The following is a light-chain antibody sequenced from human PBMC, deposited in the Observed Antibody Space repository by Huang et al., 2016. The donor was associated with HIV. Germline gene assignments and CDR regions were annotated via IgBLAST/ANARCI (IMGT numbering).Light chain of an antibody. J-gene: IGKJ1*01. CDR1: QSISSS. V-gene: IGKV1-39*01. Sequence: DIQMTQSPSSLSASIGDRVTITCRASQSISSSLNWYQQKPGTAPRFLIYATSTLQSGVPSRFSGSGSGTDFTLTISSLQPEDFATYFCQQTYSTLWTFGQGTKVEIK. CDR2: ATS. CDR3: QQTYSTLWT.